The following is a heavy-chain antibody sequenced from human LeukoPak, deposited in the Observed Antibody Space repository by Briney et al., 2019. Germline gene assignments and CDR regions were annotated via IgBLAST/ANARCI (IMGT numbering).Heavy chain of an antibody. CDR3: ASLSPYNYDFWSGYYDYIDY. CDR1: GGSISSSSYY. D-gene: IGHD3-3*01. Sequence: SGTLSLTCAVSGGSISSSSYYWGWIRQPPGKGLEWIGSIYYSGSTYYNPSLKSRVTISVDTSKNQFSLKLSSVTAADTAVYYCASLSPYNYDFWSGYYDYIDYWGQGTLVTVSS. J-gene: IGHJ4*02. V-gene: IGHV4-39*07. CDR2: IYYSGST.